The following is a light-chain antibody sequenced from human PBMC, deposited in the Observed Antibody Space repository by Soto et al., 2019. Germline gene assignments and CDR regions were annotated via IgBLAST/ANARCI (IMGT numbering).Light chain of an antibody. V-gene: IGKV3D-15*01. CDR3: QQYNKWPPIT. Sequence: EIVLTQSPGTLSLSPGERATLSCRASQSVSSRFLAWYQQKPGQAPRLLMYGASNRATGIPDRFSGSGSGTEFTLTISSLQSEDFAIYYCQQYNKWPPITFGQGTRREIK. J-gene: IGKJ5*01. CDR2: GAS. CDR1: QSVSSRF.